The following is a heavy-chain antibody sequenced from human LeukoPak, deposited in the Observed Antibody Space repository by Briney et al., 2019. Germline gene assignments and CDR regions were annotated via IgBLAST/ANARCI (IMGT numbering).Heavy chain of an antibody. J-gene: IGHJ4*02. CDR2: IYYSGST. Sequence: SETLPLTCTVSGGSISSYYWSWIRQPPGKGLEWIGYIYYSGSTNYNPSLKSRVTISVDTSKNQFSLKLSSVTAADTAVYYCARDHAPGIAVAGTNYFDYWGQGTLVTVSS. CDR3: ARDHAPGIAVAGTNYFDY. D-gene: IGHD6-19*01. V-gene: IGHV4-59*01. CDR1: GGSISSYY.